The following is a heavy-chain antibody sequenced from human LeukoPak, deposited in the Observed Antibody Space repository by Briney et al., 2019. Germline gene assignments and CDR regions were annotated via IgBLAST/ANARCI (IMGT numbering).Heavy chain of an antibody. CDR1: GFTFSSYD. CDR3: ARGDSGSFWTDYYYGMDV. V-gene: IGHV3-13*01. CDR2: IGTAGDT. J-gene: IGHJ6*02. Sequence: GGSLRLSCAASGFTFSSYDMHWVRQATGKGLEWVSAIGTAGDTYYPGSVKGRFTISRENAKNSLYLQMNSLRAGDTAVYYCARGDSGSFWTDYYYGMDVWGQGTTVTVSS. D-gene: IGHD1-26*01.